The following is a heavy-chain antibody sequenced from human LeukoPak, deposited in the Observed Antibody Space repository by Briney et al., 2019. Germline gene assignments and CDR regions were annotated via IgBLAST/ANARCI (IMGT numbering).Heavy chain of an antibody. CDR3: ARRTNRYDFWSGYHYYFDY. CDR1: GASISTNNYY. CDR2: IYSGGYT. Sequence: SETLSLTCSVSGASISTNNYYWGWIRQPPGKGLEWIGSIYSGGYTYYNPSLKSRVTISVDTSKNQFSLKLSSVTAADTAVYYCARRTNRYDFWSGYHYYFDYWGQGTLVTVSS. D-gene: IGHD3-3*01. J-gene: IGHJ4*02. V-gene: IGHV4-39*07.